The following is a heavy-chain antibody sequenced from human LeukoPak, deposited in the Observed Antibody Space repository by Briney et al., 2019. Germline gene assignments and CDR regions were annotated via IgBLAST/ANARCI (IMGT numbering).Heavy chain of an antibody. CDR1: GGSIINYY. D-gene: IGHD6-19*01. J-gene: IGHJ4*02. CDR2: IYFTGST. CDR3: ARGGGWYLGSLDY. Sequence: SETLSLTCTVSGGSIINYYWSWIRQPPGKGLEWIGYIYFTGSTNYNPSLKSRVTISVDTSKNQFSLKLSSVTAADTAVYYCARGGGWYLGSLDYWGQGTLVTVSS. V-gene: IGHV4-59*01.